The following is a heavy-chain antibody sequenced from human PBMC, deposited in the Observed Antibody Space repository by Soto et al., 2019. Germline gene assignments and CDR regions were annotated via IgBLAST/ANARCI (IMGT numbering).Heavy chain of an antibody. J-gene: IGHJ4*02. CDR2: IYYSGST. D-gene: IGHD3-10*01. V-gene: IGHV4-39*01. Sequence: QLQLQESGPGLVKPSETLSLTCTVSGGSISSSSYYWGWIRQPPGKGLEGIGSIYYSGSTYYNTSLKSRVTISVDTSKNQFSLKLSSVTAADTAVYYCARRSTMVRGVIIFAYYFDYWGQGTLVTVSS. CDR3: ARRSTMVRGVIIFAYYFDY. CDR1: GGSISSSSYY.